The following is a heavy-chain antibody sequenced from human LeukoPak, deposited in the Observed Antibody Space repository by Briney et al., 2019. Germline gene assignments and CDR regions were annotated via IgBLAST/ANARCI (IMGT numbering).Heavy chain of an antibody. J-gene: IGHJ6*02. D-gene: IGHD3-16*01. CDR2: IYHSGST. CDR1: GGSISSGGYS. V-gene: IGHV4-30-2*01. CDR3: ARLGGFGYYYGMDV. Sequence: SETLSLTCAVSGGSISSGGYSWSWIRQPPGKGLEWIGYIYHSGSTYYNPSLKSRVTISVDRSKNQLSLKLSSVTAADTAVYYCARLGGFGYYYGMDVWGQGTTVTVSS.